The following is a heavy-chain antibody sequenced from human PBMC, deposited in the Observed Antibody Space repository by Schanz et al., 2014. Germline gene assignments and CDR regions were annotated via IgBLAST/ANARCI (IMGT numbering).Heavy chain of an antibody. CDR2: ISGSGGST. CDR1: GFTFSSYA. CDR3: AKGMGYCSGGTCYDYYYYGLDV. Sequence: VQLLQFGGGLVQPGGSLRLSCAASGFTFSSYAMSWVRQAPGKGLEWVSAISGSGGSTYYADSVKGRFTISRDNSENTLYLQMNSLSADDTAVFYCAKGMGYCSGGTCYDYYYYGLDVWGQGTTVTVSS. D-gene: IGHD2-15*01. J-gene: IGHJ6*02. V-gene: IGHV3-23*01.